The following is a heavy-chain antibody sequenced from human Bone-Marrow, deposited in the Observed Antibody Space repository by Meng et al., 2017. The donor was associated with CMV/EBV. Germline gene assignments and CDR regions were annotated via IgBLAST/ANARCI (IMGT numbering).Heavy chain of an antibody. Sequence: QVQLVQFGAGVKKPGASVKVSCQASGYTFTSYAMHWVRQAPGQRLEWMGWINAGNGNTKYSQKFQGRVTITRDTSASTAYMELSSLRSEDTAVYYCARVQYYDFWSGSSPPDYWGQGTLVTVSS. D-gene: IGHD3-3*01. V-gene: IGHV1-3*01. CDR3: ARVQYYDFWSGSSPPDY. CDR1: GYTFTSYA. CDR2: INAGNGNT. J-gene: IGHJ4*02.